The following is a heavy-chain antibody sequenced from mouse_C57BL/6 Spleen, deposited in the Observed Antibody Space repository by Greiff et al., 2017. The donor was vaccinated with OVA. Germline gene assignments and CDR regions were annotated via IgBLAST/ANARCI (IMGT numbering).Heavy chain of an antibody. D-gene: IGHD2-5*01. Sequence: VQLQQSGPGLVAPSQSLSITCTVSGFSLTSYAISWVRQPPGKGLEWLGVIWTGGGTNYNSALKSRLSISKDNSKSQVFLKMNSLQTDDTARYYCARAYYSNYLYEDYWGQGTSVTVSS. CDR1: GFSLTSYA. J-gene: IGHJ4*01. V-gene: IGHV2-9-1*01. CDR2: IWTGGGT. CDR3: ARAYYSNYLYEDY.